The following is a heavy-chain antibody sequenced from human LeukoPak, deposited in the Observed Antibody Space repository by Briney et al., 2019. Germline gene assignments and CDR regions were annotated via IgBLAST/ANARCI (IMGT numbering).Heavy chain of an antibody. J-gene: IGHJ4*02. V-gene: IGHV4-34*01. Sequence: SETLSLTCAVYGGSFSGYYWSWIRQPPGKGLEWIGEINHSGSTNYNPSLKSRVTISVDTTKNQFSLKLSSVTAADTAVYYCAASSTGSGYPYRSYYFDYWGQGTLVTVSS. CDR3: AASSTGSGYPYRSYYFDY. D-gene: IGHD5-12*01. CDR1: GGSFSGYY. CDR2: INHSGST.